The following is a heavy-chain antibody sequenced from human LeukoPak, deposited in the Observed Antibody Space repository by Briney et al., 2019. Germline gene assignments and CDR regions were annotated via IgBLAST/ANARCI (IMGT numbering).Heavy chain of an antibody. CDR2: ISSSSSYI. Sequence: GESLRLSCAASGFTFSSYSMNWVRQAPGKGLEWVSSISSSSSYIYYADSVKGRFTISRDNAKNSLYLQMSSLRAEDTAVYYCAREDIVVVPAAGSFDYWGQGTLVTVSS. D-gene: IGHD2-2*01. J-gene: IGHJ4*02. CDR3: AREDIVVVPAAGSFDY. V-gene: IGHV3-21*01. CDR1: GFTFSSYS.